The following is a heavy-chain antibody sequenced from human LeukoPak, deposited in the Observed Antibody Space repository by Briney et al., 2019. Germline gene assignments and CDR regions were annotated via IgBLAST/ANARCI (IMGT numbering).Heavy chain of an antibody. Sequence: GESQKISCKGSGYSFTSYWIGWVRQMPGKGLEWMGIIYPGDSDTRYSPSFQGQVTISADKSISTAYLQWSSLKASDTAMYYCARRTDYYDSSGYYSYFDYWGQGTLVTVSS. V-gene: IGHV5-51*01. CDR3: ARRTDYYDSSGYYSYFDY. CDR1: GYSFTSYW. D-gene: IGHD3-22*01. J-gene: IGHJ4*02. CDR2: IYPGDSDT.